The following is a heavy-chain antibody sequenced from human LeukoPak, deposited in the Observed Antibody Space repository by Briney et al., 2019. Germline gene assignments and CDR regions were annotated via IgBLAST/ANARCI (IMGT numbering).Heavy chain of an antibody. CDR2: IYYSGST. CDR1: GGSISSYY. Sequence: PSETLSLTCTVSGGSISSYYWSWIRQPPGKGLEWMGYIYYSGSTNYNPSLKSRVTISLDTSKNRFSLKLSSVTAADTAVYYCVRGLGYYQRVYFDYWGQGTLVTVSS. V-gene: IGHV4-59*01. CDR3: VRGLGYYQRVYFDY. D-gene: IGHD2-8*01. J-gene: IGHJ4*02.